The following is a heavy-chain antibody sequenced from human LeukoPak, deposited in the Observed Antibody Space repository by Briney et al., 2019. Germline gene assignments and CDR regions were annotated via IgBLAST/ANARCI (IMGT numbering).Heavy chain of an antibody. D-gene: IGHD3-10*01. CDR1: GYTFTGYY. V-gene: IGHV1-2*02. CDR2: INPNSGGT. J-gene: IGHJ5*02. Sequence: ASVKVSCKASGYTFTGYYMHWVRQAPGQGLEWMGWINPNSGGTNYAQKFQGRVTMTMDTSISTAYMELSRLRSDDKAVYYCARDWDGSGSYGAWWFDPWGQGTLVTVSS. CDR3: ARDWDGSGSYGAWWFDP.